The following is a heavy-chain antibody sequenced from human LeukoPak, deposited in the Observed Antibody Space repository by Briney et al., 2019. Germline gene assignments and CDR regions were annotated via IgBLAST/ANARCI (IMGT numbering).Heavy chain of an antibody. J-gene: IGHJ4*02. Sequence: PGGSLRLSCAASGFTFSSYGMHWVRQAPGKGLEWVAIIWYDGSNKYYADSVKGRFTISRDNSKNTLYPQMNSLRAEDTAVYYCARDLRFAYYYYYDSSGYPDYWGQGTLVTVSS. V-gene: IGHV3-33*01. CDR1: GFTFSSYG. CDR3: ARDLRFAYYYYYDSSGYPDY. CDR2: IWYDGSNK. D-gene: IGHD3-22*01.